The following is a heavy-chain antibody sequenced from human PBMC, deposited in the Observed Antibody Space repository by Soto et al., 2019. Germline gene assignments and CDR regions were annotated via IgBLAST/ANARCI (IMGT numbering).Heavy chain of an antibody. CDR1: TCVGFA. V-gene: IGHV3-23*01. J-gene: IGHJ4*02. CDR3: AKDRNGPFDY. D-gene: IGHD1-1*01. CDR2: ISGSGGST. Sequence: TCVGFAMSRVRQAPGKGLEWVSAISGSGGSTYYADSVKGRFTISRDNSKNTLYLQMNSLRAEDTAVYYCAKDRNGPFDYWGQGTLVTVSS.